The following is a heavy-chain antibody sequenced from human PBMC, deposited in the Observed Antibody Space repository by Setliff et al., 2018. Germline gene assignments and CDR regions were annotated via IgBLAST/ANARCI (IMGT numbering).Heavy chain of an antibody. CDR3: VKLVPQAISSDP. Sequence: PGGSLRLSCAASRFIFSSAWMSWVRQAPGRGLEWVATITQGGSEKFYVDSVKGRFNISRDNAKNSLSLQMNSLKTEDTAVYYCVKLVPQAISSDPWGQGTTVTVSS. CDR2: ITQGGSEK. D-gene: IGHD3-10*01. CDR1: RFIFSSAW. V-gene: IGHV3-7*03. J-gene: IGHJ5*02.